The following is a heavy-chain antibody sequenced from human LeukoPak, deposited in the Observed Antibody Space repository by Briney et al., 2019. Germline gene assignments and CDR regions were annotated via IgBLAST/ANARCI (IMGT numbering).Heavy chain of an antibody. V-gene: IGHV4-39*07. J-gene: IGHJ3*02. CDR3: ARVGIRYGGNPDVNAFDI. CDR1: GGSISSSSYY. CDR2: IYYSGST. D-gene: IGHD4-23*01. Sequence: SETLSLTCTVSGGSISSSSYYWGWIRQPPGKGLEWIGSIYYSGSTYYNPSLKSRVTISVDTSKNQFSLKLSSVTAADTAVYYCARVGIRYGGNPDVNAFDIWGQGTMVTVSS.